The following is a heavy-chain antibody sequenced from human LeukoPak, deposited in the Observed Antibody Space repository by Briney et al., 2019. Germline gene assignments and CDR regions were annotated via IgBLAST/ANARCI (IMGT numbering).Heavy chain of an antibody. Sequence: ASVKVSCKASGYTFTSYDINWVRQATGQGLEWIGWMNPNSGNTGYAQKFQGRVTMTRNTSISTAYMELSSLRSEDTAVYYCARSSEGRYYYDSSGFSYYYYYMDVWGKGTTVTISS. CDR2: MNPNSGNT. V-gene: IGHV1-8*01. J-gene: IGHJ6*03. CDR3: ARSSEGRYYYDSSGFSYYYYYMDV. D-gene: IGHD3-22*01. CDR1: GYTFTSYD.